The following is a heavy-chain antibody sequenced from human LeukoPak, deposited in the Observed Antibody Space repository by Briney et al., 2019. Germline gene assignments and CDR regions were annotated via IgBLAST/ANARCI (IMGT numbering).Heavy chain of an antibody. V-gene: IGHV4-30-4*08. D-gene: IGHD3-22*01. J-gene: IGHJ5*02. CDR1: GVSVNTTDYY. Sequence: SQTLSLTCSLSGVSVNTTDYYWSWIRQTPGKGLEWIGYIHYSGKTYYNPSLKSRVAISLDTSKNQFSLKVSSVTVADTAVYYCASHYYDSSGYPPLSQLFNWFDPWGQGTLVTVSS. CDR2: IHYSGKT. CDR3: ASHYYDSSGYPPLSQLFNWFDP.